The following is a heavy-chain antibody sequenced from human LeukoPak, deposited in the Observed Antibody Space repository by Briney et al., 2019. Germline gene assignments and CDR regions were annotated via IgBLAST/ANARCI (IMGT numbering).Heavy chain of an antibody. CDR1: GGTFSSYA. V-gene: IGHV1-69*05. J-gene: IGHJ4*02. CDR3: ASKSEGYYDSSGYPDY. CDR2: IIPIFGTA. D-gene: IGHD3-22*01. Sequence: VASVKVSCXASGGTFSSYAISWVRQAPGQGLEWMGRIIPIFGTANYAQKFQGRVTITTDESTSTAYMELSSLRSEDTAVYYCASKSEGYYDSSGYPDYWGQGTLVTVSS.